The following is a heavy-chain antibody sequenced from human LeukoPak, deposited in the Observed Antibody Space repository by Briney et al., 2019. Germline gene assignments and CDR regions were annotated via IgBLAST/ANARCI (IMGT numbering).Heavy chain of an antibody. CDR2: IRYDGSNK. D-gene: IGHD1-26*01. J-gene: IGHJ4*02. CDR3: AKVALVGATPYFDY. CDR1: GFTFSSYG. Sequence: PGGSLRLSCAASGFTFSSYGMHWVRQAPGKGLEWVAFIRYDGSNKYYADSVKGRFTISRDNSKNTLYLQMNSLRAEDTAVYYCAKVALVGATPYFDYWGQGTLVTVSS. V-gene: IGHV3-30*02.